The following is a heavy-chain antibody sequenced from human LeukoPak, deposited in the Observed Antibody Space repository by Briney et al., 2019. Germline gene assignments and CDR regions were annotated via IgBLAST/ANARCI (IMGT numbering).Heavy chain of an antibody. CDR3: ARGMDSSGYYALDY. CDR1: GGSISSSSYY. Sequence: PSETLSLTCTVSGGSISSSSYYWGWIRQPPGKGLEWIGSIYYSGSTYYNPSLKSRVTISVDTSKNQFSLKLSSVTAADTAVYYCARGMDSSGYYALDYWGQGTLVTVSS. D-gene: IGHD3-22*01. J-gene: IGHJ4*02. CDR2: IYYSGST. V-gene: IGHV4-39*07.